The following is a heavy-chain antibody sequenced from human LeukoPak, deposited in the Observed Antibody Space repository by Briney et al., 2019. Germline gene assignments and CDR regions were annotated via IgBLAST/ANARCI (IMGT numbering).Heavy chain of an antibody. D-gene: IGHD3-10*01. V-gene: IGHV4-39*07. CDR3: ARRGDEVWFDP. CDR1: GGSISSSSYY. Sequence: SETLSLTCTVSGGSISSSSYYWGWIRQPPGKGLEWIGEINHSGSTNYNPSLKSRVTISVDTSKNQFSLKLSSVTAADTAVYYCARRGDEVWFDPWGQGTLVTVSS. J-gene: IGHJ5*02. CDR2: INHSGST.